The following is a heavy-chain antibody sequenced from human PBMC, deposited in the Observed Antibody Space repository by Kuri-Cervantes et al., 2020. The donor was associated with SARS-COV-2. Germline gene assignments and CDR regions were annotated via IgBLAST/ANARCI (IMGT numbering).Heavy chain of an antibody. CDR2: ISYDGSNK. Sequence: GGSLRLSCAASGFTFSSYGMHWVRQAPGKGLEWVAVISYDGSNKYYADSVKGRFTISRDNSKNTLYLQMGSPRAEDMAVYYCARTEYGDYAKVDVWGKGTTVTVSS. J-gene: IGHJ6*04. D-gene: IGHD4-17*01. CDR1: GFTFSSYG. V-gene: IGHV3-30*03. CDR3: ARTEYGDYAKVDV.